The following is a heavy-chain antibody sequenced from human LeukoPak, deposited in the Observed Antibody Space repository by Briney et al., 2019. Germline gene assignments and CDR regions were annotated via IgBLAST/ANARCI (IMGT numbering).Heavy chain of an antibody. CDR2: ISGSGGST. V-gene: IGHV3-23*01. Sequence: GGSLRLSCAASGFTFSSYAMSWVRQAPGKGREWVSAISGSGGSTYYADSVKGRFTISRGNSKNTLYLQMNSLRAEDTAVYYCAKDQYVWGSSGYFDYWGQGTLVTVSS. CDR3: AKDQYVWGSSGYFDY. D-gene: IGHD3-16*01. CDR1: GFTFSSYA. J-gene: IGHJ4*02.